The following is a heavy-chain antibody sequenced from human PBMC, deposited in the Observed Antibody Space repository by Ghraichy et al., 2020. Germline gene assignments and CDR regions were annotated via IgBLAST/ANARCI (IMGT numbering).Heavy chain of an antibody. D-gene: IGHD2-15*01. V-gene: IGHV3-23*01. CDR3: AKILLFCSGGNGYRTLDY. CDR1: GFTFTTYA. J-gene: IGHJ4*02. Sequence: GGSLRLSCAASGFTFTTYAMSWVRQAPGKGLDWVSLISSGGGTYYADSVKGRFTISRDNSKNTLSLQMNSLRAEDTAVYYCAKILLFCSGGNGYRTLDYWDRGTLVTVSS. CDR2: ISSGGGT.